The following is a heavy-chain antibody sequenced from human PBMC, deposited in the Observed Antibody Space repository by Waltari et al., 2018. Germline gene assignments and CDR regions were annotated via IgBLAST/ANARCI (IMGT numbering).Heavy chain of an antibody. J-gene: IGHJ4*02. D-gene: IGHD1-26*01. Sequence: QVQLQQWGAGLLKPSETLSLTCAVYGGSFSGYYWSWIRQPPGKGLEWIWELNHSGSTNYNPSLKSRVTISVDTSKNQFSLKLSSVTAADTAVYYCARAVVGATSPFDYWGQGTLVTVSS. CDR1: GGSFSGYY. V-gene: IGHV4-34*01. CDR3: ARAVVGATSPFDY. CDR2: LNHSGST.